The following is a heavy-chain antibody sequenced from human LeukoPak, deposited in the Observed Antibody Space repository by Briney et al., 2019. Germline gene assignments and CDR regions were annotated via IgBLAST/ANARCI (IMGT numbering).Heavy chain of an antibody. CDR1: GYTLTELS. Sequence: GASVKVSCKVSGYTLTELSMHWVRQAPAKGLEWMGGFDPEDGETTYAQKFQGRVTMTEDTSTDTAYMELSSLRSEDTAVYYCATAYSGSYVGYFDYWGQGTLVTVSS. V-gene: IGHV1-24*01. CDR2: FDPEDGET. J-gene: IGHJ4*02. D-gene: IGHD1-26*01. CDR3: ATAYSGSYVGYFDY.